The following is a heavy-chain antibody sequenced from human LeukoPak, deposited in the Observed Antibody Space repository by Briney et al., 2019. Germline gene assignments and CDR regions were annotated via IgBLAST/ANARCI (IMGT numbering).Heavy chain of an antibody. D-gene: IGHD6-19*01. J-gene: IGHJ4*02. CDR1: GGSISSSSYY. V-gene: IGHV4-61*05. CDR3: ARVSKAVAGTRNFDY. Sequence: SETLSLTCTVSGGSISSSSYYWGWIRQPPGKGLEWIGYIYYSGSTNYNPSLKSRVTISVDTSKNQFSLKLSSVTAADTAVYYCARVSKAVAGTRNFDYWGQGTLVTVSS. CDR2: IYYSGST.